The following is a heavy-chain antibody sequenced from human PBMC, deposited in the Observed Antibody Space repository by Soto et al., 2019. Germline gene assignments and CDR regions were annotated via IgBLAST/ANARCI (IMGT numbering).Heavy chain of an antibody. CDR2: IYPSDFEA. J-gene: IGHJ3*02. CDR1: GYTFTNNW. Sequence: PGESLKISCKASGYTFTNNWIGWVRQMPGKGLEWMGIIYPSDFEARYSPSFQGQVTFSADRSITTAYLHRSSLTASDTAMYYCARLISGSYGDAFDIWGQGSMVTVSS. V-gene: IGHV5-51*01. CDR3: ARLISGSYGDAFDI. D-gene: IGHD1-26*01.